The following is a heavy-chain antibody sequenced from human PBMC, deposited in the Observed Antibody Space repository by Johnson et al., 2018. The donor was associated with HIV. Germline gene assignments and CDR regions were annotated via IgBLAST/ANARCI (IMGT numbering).Heavy chain of an antibody. CDR1: GFTLTTYA. J-gene: IGHJ3*02. CDR3: TTDYTYPRISGTTGSAFDI. D-gene: IGHD1-7*01. Sequence: QVQLVESGGDMVQPGRSLRLSCAASGFTLTTYAMHWVRQAPGKGLEWVAVISSDGNNKYYADSVKGRFIISRDSSKNTLYLQMNSLRAGDTAVYYCTTDYTYPRISGTTGSAFDIWGQGTMVTVPS. CDR2: ISSDGNNK. V-gene: IGHV3-30*03.